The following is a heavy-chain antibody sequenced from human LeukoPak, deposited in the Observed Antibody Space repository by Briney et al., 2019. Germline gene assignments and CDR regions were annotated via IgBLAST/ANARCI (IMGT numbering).Heavy chain of an antibody. D-gene: IGHD1-7*01. J-gene: IGHJ4*02. CDR1: GGSFSGYY. CDR2: INHSGST. CDR3: ARGPGITGTTRELDY. V-gene: IGHV4-34*01. Sequence: SETLSLTCAVYGGSFSGYYWRWIRQPPGKGLEWIGEINHSGSTNYNPSLKSRVTISVDTSKNQFSLKLSSVTAADTAVYYCARGPGITGTTRELDYWGQGTLVTVSS.